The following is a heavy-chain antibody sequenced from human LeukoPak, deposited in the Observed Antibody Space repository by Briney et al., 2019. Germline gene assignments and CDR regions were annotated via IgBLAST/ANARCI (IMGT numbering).Heavy chain of an antibody. CDR2: IYYSGST. Sequence: SETLSLTCTVSGGSISSSSYYWGWIRQPPGKGLEWIGSIYYSGSTYYNPSLKSRVTISVDTSKNQFSLKLSSVTAADTAVYYCVRRRRYDSSGYYYFDYWGQGTLVTVSS. CDR3: VRRRRYDSSGYYYFDY. V-gene: IGHV4-39*01. CDR1: GGSISSSSYY. D-gene: IGHD3-22*01. J-gene: IGHJ4*02.